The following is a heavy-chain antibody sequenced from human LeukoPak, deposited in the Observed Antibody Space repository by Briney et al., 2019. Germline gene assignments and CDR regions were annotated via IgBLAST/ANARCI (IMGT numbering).Heavy chain of an antibody. Sequence: ASVKVSRKASGYTFTSYGISWVRQAPGQGLEWMGWISAYNGNTNYAQKLQGRVTMTTDTSTSTAYMELRSLRSDDTAVYYCARRTGTYYDFWSGYYTGNWFDPWGQGTLVTVSS. D-gene: IGHD3-3*01. V-gene: IGHV1-18*01. CDR3: ARRTGTYYDFWSGYYTGNWFDP. CDR2: ISAYNGNT. J-gene: IGHJ5*02. CDR1: GYTFTSYG.